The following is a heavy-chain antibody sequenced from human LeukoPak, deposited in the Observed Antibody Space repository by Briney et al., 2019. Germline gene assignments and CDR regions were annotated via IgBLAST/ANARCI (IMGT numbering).Heavy chain of an antibody. CDR3: AKDQNWEGGY. J-gene: IGHJ4*02. D-gene: IGHD1-26*01. CDR2: ISYDGSNK. Sequence: GRSLRLSCAASGFTFSSYAMHWVRQAPGKGLEWVAVISYDGSNKYYADSVKGRFTIPRDNSKNTVYLQMNSLRVEDTAVYYCAKDQNWEGGYWGQGTLVTVSS. CDR1: GFTFSSYA. V-gene: IGHV3-30*04.